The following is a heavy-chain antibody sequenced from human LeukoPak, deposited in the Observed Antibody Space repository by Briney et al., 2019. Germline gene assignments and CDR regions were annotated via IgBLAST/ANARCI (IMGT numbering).Heavy chain of an antibody. CDR3: AKGCASSATCYSNYYYGMDV. V-gene: IGHV3-43*02. CDR2: ISGDGGDT. J-gene: IGHJ6*02. CDR1: GFTFDDYA. Sequence: PGGSLRLSCAASGFTFDDYAMHWVRQAPGKGLEWVALISGDGGDTYYADSVKGRFTISRDNSKNSLFLQMNSLRTEDTAFYYCAKGCASSATCYSNYYYGMDVWGQGTTVTVSS. D-gene: IGHD2-2*01.